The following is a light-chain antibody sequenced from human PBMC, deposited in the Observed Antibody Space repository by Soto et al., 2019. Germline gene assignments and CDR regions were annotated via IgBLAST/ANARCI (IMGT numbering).Light chain of an antibody. CDR1: QSVGSS. Sequence: EIVMTQSPATLSVSPGERATLSCRASQSVGSSLAWYQQTPGQAPRLLIYGASTRATGIPARFSGSGSGTGFTLTISSLEPEDFAVYYCQQRSKWPITFGQGTRLEIK. J-gene: IGKJ5*01. CDR3: QQRSKWPIT. V-gene: IGKV3-15*01. CDR2: GAS.